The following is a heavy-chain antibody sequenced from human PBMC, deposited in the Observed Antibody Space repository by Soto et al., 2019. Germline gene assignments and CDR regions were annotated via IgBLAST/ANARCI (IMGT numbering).Heavy chain of an antibody. CDR3: ARGRGYYYWDDY. J-gene: IGHJ4*02. Sequence: QVQLVQSGAEEKKPGASVKVSCKASGYTFTSYAMRWVRQAPGQRLEWMGWINAGNGNTKYSQKFQGRVTIARDTSASTAYMELSSLSADDEAVYYCARGRGYYYWDDYWGQGTRVTVSS. CDR1: GYTFTSYA. V-gene: IGHV1-3*05. D-gene: IGHD3-22*01. CDR2: INAGNGNT.